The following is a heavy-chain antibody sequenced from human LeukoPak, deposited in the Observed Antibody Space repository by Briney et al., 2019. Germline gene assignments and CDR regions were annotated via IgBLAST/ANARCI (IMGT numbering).Heavy chain of an antibody. CDR1: GFTFSSYA. D-gene: IGHD3-10*01. Sequence: PGGSLRLSCAASGFTFSSYAMHWVRQAPGKGLEWVAVISYDGSNKYYADSVKGRFTISRDNSKNTLYLQMNSLRAEDTAVYYCARDSEITMVRGVIDYRGQGTLVTVSS. J-gene: IGHJ4*02. CDR2: ISYDGSNK. CDR3: ARDSEITMVRGVIDY. V-gene: IGHV3-30*04.